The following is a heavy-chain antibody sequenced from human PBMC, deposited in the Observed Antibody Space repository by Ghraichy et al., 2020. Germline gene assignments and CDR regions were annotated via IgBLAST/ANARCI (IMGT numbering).Heavy chain of an antibody. D-gene: IGHD6-13*01. J-gene: IGHJ4*02. Sequence: LSLTCAASGFTFSGYGMHWVRQAPGKGLEWVAFIRYDGSNKYYADSVKGRFTISRDNSKNTLYLQMNSLRAEDTAVYYCAKDLYSSSWYDSLDYWGQGTLVTVSS. CDR2: IRYDGSNK. CDR1: GFTFSGYG. V-gene: IGHV3-30*02. CDR3: AKDLYSSSWYDSLDY.